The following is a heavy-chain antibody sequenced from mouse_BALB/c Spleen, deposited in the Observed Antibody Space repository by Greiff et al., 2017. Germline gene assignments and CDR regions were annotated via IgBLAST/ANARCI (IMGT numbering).Heavy chain of an antibody. D-gene: IGHD1-1*01. CDR1: GYTFTSYW. V-gene: IGHV1-69*02. CDR3: ARGDYGSSYVGGFDY. J-gene: IGHJ2*01. CDR2: IDPSDSYT. Sequence: QVQLQQSGAELVKPGASVKLSCKASGYTFTSYWMHWVKQRPGQGLEWIGEIDPSDSYTNYNQKFKGKATLTVDKSSSTAYMQLSSLTSEDSAVYYCARGDYGSSYVGGFDYWGQGTTLTVSS.